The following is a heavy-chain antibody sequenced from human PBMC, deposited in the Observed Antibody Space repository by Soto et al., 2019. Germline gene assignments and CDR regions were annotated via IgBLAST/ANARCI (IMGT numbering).Heavy chain of an antibody. CDR1: GFTVSDNY. J-gene: IGHJ4*02. CDR3: ARGAVTGTSLFDY. CDR2: LYSGGRI. D-gene: IGHD6-19*01. Sequence: LRLSCAASGFTVSDNYITWVRQAPGKGLEWVSLLYSGGRIYYADSVKGRFTISRDTSKTTLYLQMNSLRTEDTAVYYCARGAVTGTSLFDYWGLGTLVTVSS. V-gene: IGHV3-53*01.